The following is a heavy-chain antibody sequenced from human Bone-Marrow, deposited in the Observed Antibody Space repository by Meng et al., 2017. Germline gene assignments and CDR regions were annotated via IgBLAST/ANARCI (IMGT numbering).Heavy chain of an antibody. Sequence: GGSLRLSCAASKFSFSSFAMSWVRQAPGKALEWVSTISDNGAKTYYADSVKGRFTISRDNSKNTLYLQMNTLRGEDTALYDCAKDLSISTFGVITSYWGQGTLVTVSS. CDR1: KFSFSSFA. V-gene: IGHV3-23*01. CDR3: AKDLSISTFGVITSY. J-gene: IGHJ4*02. CDR2: ISDNGAKT. D-gene: IGHD3-3*01.